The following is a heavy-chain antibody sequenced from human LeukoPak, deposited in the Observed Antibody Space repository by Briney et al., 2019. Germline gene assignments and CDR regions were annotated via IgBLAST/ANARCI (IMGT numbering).Heavy chain of an antibody. J-gene: IGHJ4*02. CDR3: ARGRGMVRGVIYFDY. CDR2: INHSGST. V-gene: IGHV4-34*01. D-gene: IGHD3-10*01. CDR1: GGSFSGYY. Sequence: PSETLSLTCAVYGGSFSGYYWSWIRQPPGKGLEWIGEINHSGSTNYNPSLKSRVTISVDTSKNRFSLKLSSVTAADTAVYYCARGRGMVRGVIYFDYWGQGTLVTVSS.